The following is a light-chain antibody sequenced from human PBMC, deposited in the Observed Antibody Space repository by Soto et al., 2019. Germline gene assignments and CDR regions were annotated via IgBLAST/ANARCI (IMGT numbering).Light chain of an antibody. CDR1: STDVGRYNY. Sequence: QSVLTQPASVSGSPGQSITISCTGTSTDVGRYNYVSWYQQHPGKAPKLMVYDVSNRPSWVSNRFSGSKSGITASLTISGLQAEDEADYYCTSYTSDSTYVFGTGTSHRP. CDR3: TSYTSDSTYV. V-gene: IGLV2-14*01. CDR2: DVS. J-gene: IGLJ1*01.